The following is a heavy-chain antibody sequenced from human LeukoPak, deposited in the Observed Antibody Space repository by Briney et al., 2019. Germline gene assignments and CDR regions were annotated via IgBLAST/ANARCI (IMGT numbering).Heavy chain of an antibody. J-gene: IGHJ4*02. V-gene: IGHV1-69*06. CDR1: GGTFSSYA. Sequence: GASVKVSCKASGGTFSSYAISWVRQAPGQGLEWMGGIIPIFGTANYAQKFQGRVTITADKSTSTAYMELSSLRSEDTAMYYCAAVSDYDFWSVVRYWGQGTLVTVSS. CDR2: IIPIFGTA. D-gene: IGHD3-3*01. CDR3: AAVSDYDFWSVVRY.